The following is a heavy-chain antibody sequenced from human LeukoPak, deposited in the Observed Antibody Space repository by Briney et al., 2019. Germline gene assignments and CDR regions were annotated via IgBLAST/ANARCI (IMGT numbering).Heavy chain of an antibody. J-gene: IGHJ4*02. V-gene: IGHV5-51*01. CDR1: GYSFTSYW. CDR2: IYPGDSDT. D-gene: IGHD5-18*01. Sequence: GESLKISCKGSGYSFTSYWIGWVRQMPGKGLEWMGIIYPGDSDTRYSPSFQGQATISADKSISTAYLQWSSLKASDTAMYYCARHAELDTAMGLIDYWGQGTLVTVSS. CDR3: ARHAELDTAMGLIDY.